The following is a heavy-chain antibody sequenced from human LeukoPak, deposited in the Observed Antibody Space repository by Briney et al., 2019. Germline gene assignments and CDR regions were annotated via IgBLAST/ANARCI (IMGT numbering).Heavy chain of an antibody. D-gene: IGHD1-26*01. CDR1: GFTFSSNW. J-gene: IGHJ4*02. CDR2: IKGDGSST. CDR3: VRDGVGAPPFDY. V-gene: IGHV3-74*01. Sequence: GGSLRLSCAASGFTFSSNWMHWVRQAPGKGLVWVSRIKGDGSSTSYADSVKGRFTISRDNAKNTLFLQMNSLRAEDTAVYYCVRDGVGAPPFDYWGQGTLITVSS.